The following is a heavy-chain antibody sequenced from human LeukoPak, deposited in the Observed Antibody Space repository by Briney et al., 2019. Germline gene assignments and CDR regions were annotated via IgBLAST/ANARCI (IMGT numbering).Heavy chain of an antibody. D-gene: IGHD3-22*01. V-gene: IGHV1-2*04. CDR2: INPNSGGT. J-gene: IGHJ5*02. CDR1: GYTFTGYY. CDR3: ARSTYYYDSSGSNWFDP. Sequence: ASVKVSCKASGYTFTGYYMHWVRQAPGQGLEWMGWINPNSGGTNYAQKFQGWVTMTRDTSISTVYMELSSLRSEDTAVYYCARSTYYYDSSGSNWFDPWGQGTLVTVSS.